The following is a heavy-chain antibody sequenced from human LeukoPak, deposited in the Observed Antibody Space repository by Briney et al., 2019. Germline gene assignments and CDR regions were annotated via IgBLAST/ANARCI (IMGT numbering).Heavy chain of an antibody. CDR2: INHSGST. CDR3: ARSGSGWFGELLRLADYYMDV. V-gene: IGHV4-34*01. J-gene: IGHJ6*03. D-gene: IGHD3-10*01. Sequence: SETLSLTCAVYGGSFSGYYWSWIRQPPGKGLEWIGEINHSGSTNYNPFLKSRVTISVDTSKNQFSLKLSSVTAADTAVYYCARSGSGWFGELLRLADYYMDVWGKGTTVTVSS. CDR1: GGSFSGYY.